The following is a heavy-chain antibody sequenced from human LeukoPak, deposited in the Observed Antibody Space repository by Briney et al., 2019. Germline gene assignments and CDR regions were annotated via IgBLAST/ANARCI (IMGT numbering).Heavy chain of an antibody. CDR2: IYYSGST. V-gene: IGHV4-39*07. D-gene: IGHD3-10*01. CDR1: GGSISSGSLY. CDR3: ARESHSLMVRGVRYYYYYYMDV. J-gene: IGHJ6*03. Sequence: SQTLSLTCTVSGGSISSGSLYWSWIRQPAGKGLEWIGSIYYSGSTYYNPSLKSRVTISVDTSKNQFSLKLSSVTAADTAVYYCARESHSLMVRGVRYYYYYYMDVWGKGTTVTVSS.